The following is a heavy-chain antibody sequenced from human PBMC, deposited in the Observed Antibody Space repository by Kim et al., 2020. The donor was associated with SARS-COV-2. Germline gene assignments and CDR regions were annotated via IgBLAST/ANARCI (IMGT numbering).Heavy chain of an antibody. D-gene: IGHD1-26*01. Sequence: ADSVKGRFTIARDNSKNTLYLQMNSLRPEDTAVYYCASDSSGSYSGDFDYWGQGTLVTVSS. CDR3: ASDSSGSYSGDFDY. J-gene: IGHJ4*02. V-gene: IGHV3-30*01.